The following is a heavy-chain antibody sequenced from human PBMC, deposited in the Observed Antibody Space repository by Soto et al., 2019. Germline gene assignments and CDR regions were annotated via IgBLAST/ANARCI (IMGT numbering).Heavy chain of an antibody. J-gene: IGHJ6*02. CDR2: IIPIFGTA. V-gene: IGHV1-69*06. CDR1: GGTFSSYA. D-gene: IGHD2-2*01. Sequence: SVKVSCKASGGTFSSYAISWVRQAPGQGLEWMGGIIPIFGTANYAQKFQGRVTITADKSTSTAYMELSSLRSEDTAVYYCAREWIVVVTEARLEYYGMDVWGQGNT. CDR3: AREWIVVVTEARLEYYGMDV.